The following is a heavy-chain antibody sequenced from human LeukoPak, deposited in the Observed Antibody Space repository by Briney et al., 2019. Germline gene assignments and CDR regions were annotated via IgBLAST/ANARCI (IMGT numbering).Heavy chain of an antibody. Sequence: GSLRLSCAASGFTFDDYGMTWVRQAPGKGLEWVSGINWNGGNTGYADSVKGRFTISRDNSKNSLYLQMNSLRAEDTALYYCARGQDIAVVPAAFDFWGQGTLVSVS. CDR2: INWNGGNT. D-gene: IGHD2-2*01. J-gene: IGHJ4*02. CDR3: ARGQDIAVVPAAFDF. V-gene: IGHV3-20*04. CDR1: GFTFDDYG.